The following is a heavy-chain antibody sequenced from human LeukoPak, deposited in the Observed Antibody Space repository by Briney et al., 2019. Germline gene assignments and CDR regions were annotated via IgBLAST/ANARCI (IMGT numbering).Heavy chain of an antibody. D-gene: IGHD5-24*01. CDR3: ASQDGSSLNYYGMDV. Sequence: SVKVSCKASGGTFSSYAISWVRQAPGQGLEWMGGIIPIFGTANYAQKFQGRVTITADESTSTAYMELSSLRSEDTAVYYCASQDGSSLNYYGMDVWGQGTTVTVSS. J-gene: IGHJ6*02. CDR2: IIPIFGTA. V-gene: IGHV1-69*13. CDR1: GGTFSSYA.